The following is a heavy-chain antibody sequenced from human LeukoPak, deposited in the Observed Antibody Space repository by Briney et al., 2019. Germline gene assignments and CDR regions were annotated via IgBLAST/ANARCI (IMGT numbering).Heavy chain of an antibody. CDR3: ARTGGSYYPFDY. CDR1: GGSISSSSYY. J-gene: IGHJ4*02. Sequence: SSETLSLTCTVSGGSISSSSYYWGWIRQPPGKGLEWIGSIYYSGSTYYNPSLKSRVTISVDTSKNQFSLKLSSVTAADTAVYYCARTGGSYYPFDYWGQGTLVTVSS. CDR2: IYYSGST. D-gene: IGHD1-26*01. V-gene: IGHV4-39*07.